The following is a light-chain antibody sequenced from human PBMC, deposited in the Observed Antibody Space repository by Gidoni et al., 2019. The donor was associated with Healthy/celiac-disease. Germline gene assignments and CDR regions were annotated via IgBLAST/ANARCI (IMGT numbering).Light chain of an antibody. CDR1: QSLLHRNGYNY. J-gene: IGKJ4*01. V-gene: IGKV2-28*01. Sequence: DSVMTQSPLSLPVTPGEPAPISCRSSQSLLHRNGYNYLDWYLQKPGQAPQLLIYLGSNRASGVPDRFSGSGSGTDFTLKISRVEAEDVGVYYCMQALQTPLTFGGGTKVEIK. CDR3: MQALQTPLT. CDR2: LGS.